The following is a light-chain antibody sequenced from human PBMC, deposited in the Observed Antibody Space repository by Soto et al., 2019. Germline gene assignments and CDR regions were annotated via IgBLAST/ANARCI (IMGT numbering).Light chain of an antibody. Sequence: EIVMTQSPVTLSVSPGERATLSCRASQSVRNTYLAWYQQKPGQAPRLLISGVSTRAAGIPARFSGSGSGTEFTLTISSLQSEDFATYCCQQSHSTLYTFGQGTKLEIK. CDR1: QSVRNTY. V-gene: IGKV3-15*01. CDR3: QQSHSTLYT. J-gene: IGKJ2*01. CDR2: GVS.